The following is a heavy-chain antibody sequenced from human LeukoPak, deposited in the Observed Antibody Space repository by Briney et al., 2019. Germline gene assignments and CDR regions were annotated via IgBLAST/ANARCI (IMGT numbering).Heavy chain of an antibody. Sequence: GRSLRLSCAASGFTFSSYGMHWVRQAPGKGLEWVAVISYDGSNKYYADYVKGRITISRDNSKNQLYLQMNSMRAEDTAVYYCAKDGSGSQGNWFDPWGQGTLVSVS. J-gene: IGHJ5*02. CDR3: AKDGSGSQGNWFDP. V-gene: IGHV3-30*18. CDR1: GFTFSSYG. D-gene: IGHD3-10*01. CDR2: ISYDGSNK.